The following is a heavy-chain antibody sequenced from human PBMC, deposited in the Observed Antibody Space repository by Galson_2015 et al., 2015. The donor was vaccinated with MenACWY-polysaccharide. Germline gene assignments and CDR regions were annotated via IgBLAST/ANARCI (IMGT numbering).Heavy chain of an antibody. D-gene: IGHD2-21*01. Sequence: SVKVSCKASGYKFTSYDINWVRQASGQGLEWMGWMNPNSGNTGYAQKFQGRVAMTRDTATSTAYMELRMLRYDDTAVYYCTRIIARQPPFVDSRGQGTLVSVS. CDR2: MNPNSGNT. J-gene: IGHJ4*02. V-gene: IGHV1-8*01. CDR1: GYKFTSYD. CDR3: TRIIARQPPFVDS.